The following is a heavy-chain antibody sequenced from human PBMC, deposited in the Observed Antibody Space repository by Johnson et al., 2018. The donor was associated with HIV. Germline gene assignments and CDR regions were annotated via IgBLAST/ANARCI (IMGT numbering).Heavy chain of an antibody. CDR1: GFTFSSYA. V-gene: IGHV3-30*04. Sequence: QVQLVESGGGLVQPGGSLRLSCAASGFTFSSYAMHLVRQAPGKGLEWVAVISYDGTDKYYADSVRGRFTISRDNSKNTLYLQMSSLRAEDTAVYYCAKDLVVTAPGAFDIWGQGTMVTVSS. D-gene: IGHD2-21*02. CDR3: AKDLVVTAPGAFDI. CDR2: ISYDGTDK. J-gene: IGHJ3*02.